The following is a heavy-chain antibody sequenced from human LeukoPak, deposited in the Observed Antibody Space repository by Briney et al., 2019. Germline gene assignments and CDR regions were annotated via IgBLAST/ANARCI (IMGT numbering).Heavy chain of an antibody. D-gene: IGHD1-7*01. CDR1: GGSISSGGYY. V-gene: IGHV4-31*03. CDR3: ARGAHWRYNWNYRGYWFDP. CDR2: IYYSGST. Sequence: PSQTLSLTCTVSGGSISSGGYYWSWIRQHPGKGLEWIGYIYYSGSTYYNPSLKSRVTISVDTSKNQFSLKLSSVTAADTAVYYCARGAHWRYNWNYRGYWFDPWGQGTLVTVSS. J-gene: IGHJ5*02.